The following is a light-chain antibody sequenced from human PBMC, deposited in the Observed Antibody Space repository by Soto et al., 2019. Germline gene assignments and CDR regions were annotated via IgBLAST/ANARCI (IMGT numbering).Light chain of an antibody. V-gene: IGKV1-5*01. Sequence: DIHMTQSPSTLSASVGDRVTITCRASQSLSSRLAWYQQKPGKAPELLIYDASSLKSGVPSRFSGSESGTEFTLTIATLQPDDFATYFCQHYHRNMWSFGPGTKVDIK. CDR3: QHYHRNMWS. J-gene: IGKJ1*01. CDR2: DAS. CDR1: QSLSSR.